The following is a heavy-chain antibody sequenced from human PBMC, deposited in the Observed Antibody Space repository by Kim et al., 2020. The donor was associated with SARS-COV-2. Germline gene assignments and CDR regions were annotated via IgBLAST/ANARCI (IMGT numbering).Heavy chain of an antibody. D-gene: IGHD6-13*01. V-gene: IGHV4-38-2*02. CDR2: IYHSGST. Sequence: SETLSLTRTVSGYSISSGYYWGWIRQPPGKGLEWIGSIYHSGSTYYNPSLKSRVTISVDTSKNQFSLKLSSVTAADTAVYYCARDPLRAAAGMGFDYWGQGTLVTVSS. CDR1: GYSISSGYY. J-gene: IGHJ4*02. CDR3: ARDPLRAAAGMGFDY.